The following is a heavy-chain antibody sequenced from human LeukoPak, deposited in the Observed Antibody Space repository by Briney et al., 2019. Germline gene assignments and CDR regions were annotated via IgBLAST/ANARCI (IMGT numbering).Heavy chain of an antibody. J-gene: IGHJ4*02. CDR3: ARTGNPATGDY. Sequence: GGSLRLSCAASGFTFSSHGMNWVRQTPGKGLEWVSYISKTSNTRDYADSVKGRFIISRDNSKNTLYLQMNSLRAEDTAVYYCARTGNPATGDYWGQGTLVTVSS. D-gene: IGHD1-1*01. CDR2: ISKTSNTR. CDR1: GFTFSSHG. V-gene: IGHV3-48*01.